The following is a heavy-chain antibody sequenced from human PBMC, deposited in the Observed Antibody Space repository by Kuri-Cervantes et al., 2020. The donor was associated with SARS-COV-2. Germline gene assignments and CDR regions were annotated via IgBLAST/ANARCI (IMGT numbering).Heavy chain of an antibody. CDR2: ISYDGSNK. CDR1: GFTFSSYA. Sequence: GGSLRLSCAASGFTFSSYAMHWVRQAPGKGLEWVAVISYDGSNKYYADSVKGRFTISRDNAKNSLYLQMNSLRAEDTALYYCAKDLRLGAFDIWGQGTMVTVSS. V-gene: IGHV3-30*01. J-gene: IGHJ3*02. CDR3: AKDLRLGAFDI. D-gene: IGHD3-16*01.